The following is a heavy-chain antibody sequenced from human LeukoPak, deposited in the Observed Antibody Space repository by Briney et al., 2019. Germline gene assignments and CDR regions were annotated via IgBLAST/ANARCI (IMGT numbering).Heavy chain of an antibody. CDR1: GGSISSGGYS. J-gene: IGHJ3*02. CDR3: ATGWLQLTPDAFDI. V-gene: IGHV4-30-4*07. CDR2: IYYSGST. D-gene: IGHD5-24*01. Sequence: SETLSLTCAVSGGSISSGGYSWSWIRQPPGKGLEWIGYIYYSGSTYYNLSLKSRVTISVDTSKNQFSLKLSSVTAADTAVYYCATGWLQLTPDAFDIWGQGTMVTVSS.